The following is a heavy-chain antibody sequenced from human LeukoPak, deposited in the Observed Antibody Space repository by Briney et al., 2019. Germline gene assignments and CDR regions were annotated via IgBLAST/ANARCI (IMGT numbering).Heavy chain of an antibody. CDR1: GFTFSSYW. D-gene: IGHD6-19*01. V-gene: IGHV3-74*01. CDR3: ARVGFIAVAGTGFDY. J-gene: IGHJ4*02. Sequence: PGGSLRLSCAASGFTFSSYWMHWVRQAPGKGLVWVSRINSDGSSTSYADSVKGRFTISRDNAKNTLYLQMNSLRAEYTAVYYCARVGFIAVAGTGFDYWGQGTLVTVSS. CDR2: INSDGSST.